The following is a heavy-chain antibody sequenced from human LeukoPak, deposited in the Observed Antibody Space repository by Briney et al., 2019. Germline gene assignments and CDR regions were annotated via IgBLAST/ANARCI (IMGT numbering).Heavy chain of an antibody. CDR2: FDPEDGET. Sequence: ASVKVSCKVSGHTLTELSMHWVRQAPGEGLEWMGGFDPEDGETIYAQKFQGRVSMTEDTSTDTAYMELSSLRSEDTAVYYCTSDDYGGNSAKTADFDYSGQGTLVTVSS. V-gene: IGHV1-24*01. J-gene: IGHJ4*02. CDR1: GHTLTELS. CDR3: TSDDYGGNSAKTADFDY. D-gene: IGHD4-23*01.